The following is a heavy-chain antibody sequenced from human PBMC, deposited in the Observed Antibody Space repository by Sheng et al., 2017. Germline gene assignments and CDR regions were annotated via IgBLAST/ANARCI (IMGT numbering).Heavy chain of an antibody. J-gene: IGHJ5*01. CDR1: GFAFNRYW. V-gene: IGHV3-74*01. Sequence: EVQLVESGGGLVQAGRSLRLSCTASGFAFNRYWMNWVRQGPGKGLEWVSRTGGDGSGTFYADSVKGRFTISRDNARNTVYLQMNNLRSEDTAVYFCTRETDIIGDYWFDSWGQGNPGHRLL. D-gene: IGHD3-16*01. CDR2: TGGDGSGT. CDR3: TRETDIIGDYWFDS.